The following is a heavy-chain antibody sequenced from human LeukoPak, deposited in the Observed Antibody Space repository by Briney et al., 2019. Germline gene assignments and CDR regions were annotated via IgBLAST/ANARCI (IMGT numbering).Heavy chain of an antibody. CDR1: GFTFSSYA. D-gene: IGHD6-19*01. CDR3: ARPPDAVADDEYFDY. J-gene: IGHJ4*02. V-gene: IGHV3-30*04. Sequence: GGSLGLSCAASGFTFSSYAMHWVRQAPGKGLEWVAVISYDGSNKYYADSVKGRFTISRDNSKNTLYLQMNSLRAEDTAVYYCARPPDAVADDEYFDYWGQGTLVTVSS. CDR2: ISYDGSNK.